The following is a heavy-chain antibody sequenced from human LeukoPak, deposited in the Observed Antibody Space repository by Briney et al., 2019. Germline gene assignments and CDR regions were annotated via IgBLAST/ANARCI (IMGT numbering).Heavy chain of an antibody. Sequence: GGPLSLSCAASGFTFSSYWRHWFRQPPGKGLVWVSGIDSDGTSTTYADSVKGRFTVSRDNAKNTLYLQMNGLRAEDTAVYYCARAGIVATTNNWFDPWGQGTLVTVSS. CDR1: GFTFSSYW. V-gene: IGHV3-74*01. D-gene: IGHD5-12*01. CDR3: ARAGIVATTNNWFDP. CDR2: IDSDGTST. J-gene: IGHJ5*02.